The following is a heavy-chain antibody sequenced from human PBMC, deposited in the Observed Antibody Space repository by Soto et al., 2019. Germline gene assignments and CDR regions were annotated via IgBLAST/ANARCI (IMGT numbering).Heavy chain of an antibody. J-gene: IGHJ4*02. CDR3: ARDTPGERYDY. Sequence: ASVKVSCKASGYTFTSYYMHWVRQAPGQGLEWMGIINPSGGSTSYAQKFQGRVTMTRDTSTRTVYMELSSLRSEDTAVYYCARDTPGERYDYWGQGTLVTVSS. CDR2: INPSGGST. V-gene: IGHV1-46*01. CDR1: GYTFTSYY. D-gene: IGHD2-15*01.